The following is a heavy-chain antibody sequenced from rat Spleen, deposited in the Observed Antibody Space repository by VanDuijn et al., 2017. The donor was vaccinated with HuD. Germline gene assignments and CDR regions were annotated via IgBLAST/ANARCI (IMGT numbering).Heavy chain of an antibody. J-gene: IGHJ4*01. CDR3: TTATEGPYVLDA. V-gene: IGHV2-13*01. CDR1: GFSLSNYG. CDR2: IWGNGNT. Sequence: QVQLKESGPGLVQPSQTLSLTCTVSGFSLSNYGVIWVRQPPGKGLEWMGIIWGNGNTNYNSVLKSRLSISRDTSKSQVFLKVNSLQTDDTGTYYCTTATEGPYVLDAWGQGASVTVSS. D-gene: IGHD1-11*01.